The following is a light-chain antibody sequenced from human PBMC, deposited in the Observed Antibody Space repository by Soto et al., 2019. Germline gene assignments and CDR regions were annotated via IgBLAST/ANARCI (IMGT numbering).Light chain of an antibody. Sequence: QSVLTQPASVSGSPGQSITISCTGSGSDIGAYNYVSWYQQHPGKAPKLLIHGVTRRPSGVSSRFSASKSAYTAPLTISGLQAEDEANYYCSSFTTSYFYVFGPGTKLTVL. V-gene: IGLV2-14*01. J-gene: IGLJ1*01. CDR1: GSDIGAYNY. CDR3: SSFTTSYFYV. CDR2: GVT.